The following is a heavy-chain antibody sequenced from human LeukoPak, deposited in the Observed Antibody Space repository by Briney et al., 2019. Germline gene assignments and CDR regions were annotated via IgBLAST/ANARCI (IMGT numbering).Heavy chain of an antibody. Sequence: ASVKVSRKASGGTFSSYAISWVRQAPGQGLEWMGGIIPIFGTANYAQKFQGRVTITADESTSTAYMELSSLRSEDTAVYYCAREFGLPNWFDPWGQGTLVTVSS. CDR2: IIPIFGTA. CDR3: AREFGLPNWFDP. V-gene: IGHV1-69*13. CDR1: GGTFSSYA. J-gene: IGHJ5*02. D-gene: IGHD3-16*01.